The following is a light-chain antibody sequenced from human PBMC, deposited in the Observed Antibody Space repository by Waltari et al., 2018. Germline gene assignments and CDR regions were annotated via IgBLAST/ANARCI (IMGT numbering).Light chain of an antibody. Sequence: QSALTQPASVSGSPGQSITISCTGTTSDVWTYNLVSWYKQNPGKAPKRIFFEGTNRPSGGSDRFVASNAGNTASLTISGLQADDEANYHCCSYVSNTYVFGTGTKVTVL. CDR1: TSDVWTYNL. CDR3: CSYVSNTYV. CDR2: EGT. V-gene: IGLV2-23*01. J-gene: IGLJ1*01.